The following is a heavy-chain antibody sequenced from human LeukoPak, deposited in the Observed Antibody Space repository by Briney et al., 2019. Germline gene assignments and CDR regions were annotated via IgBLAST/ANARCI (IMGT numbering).Heavy chain of an antibody. D-gene: IGHD5-24*01. CDR3: AKARSTFDY. CDR1: GFTFSSYG. V-gene: IGHV3-30*18. J-gene: IGHJ4*02. CDR2: ILYDGSNK. Sequence: GGSLRLSCAASGFTFSSYGMHWVRQAPGKGLEWVAVILYDGSNKYYADSVKGRFTISRDNSKNTLYLQMNSHRAEDTAVYYCAKARSTFDYWGQGTLVTVSS.